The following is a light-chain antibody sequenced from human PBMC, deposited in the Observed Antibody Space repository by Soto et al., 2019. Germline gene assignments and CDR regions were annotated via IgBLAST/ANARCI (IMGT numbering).Light chain of an antibody. J-gene: IGKJ1*01. Sequence: EIVMTQSPATLSVSPGERATLSCRASQSVSGNLSWYQQKPGQAPRLLISGASTRATGIPARFSGSGSGTEFTLTISSLQSEDFALYYCQQYHIWPRTFGQGTKVDI. CDR1: QSVSGN. CDR3: QQYHIWPRT. CDR2: GAS. V-gene: IGKV3-15*01.